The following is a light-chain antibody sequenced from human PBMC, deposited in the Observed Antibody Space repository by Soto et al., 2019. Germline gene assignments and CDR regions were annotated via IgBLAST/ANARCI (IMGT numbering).Light chain of an antibody. Sequence: ERVMTQSPVTLSVSPGERSTLSCRASQSVRSNLAWYQQKPGQAPSLLIYDASNRATGIPARFSGSGSGTVFTLTISRLEPEDFAVYYCQQYGSSGTFGQGTKVDIK. CDR2: DAS. V-gene: IGKV3-20*01. CDR3: QQYGSSGT. CDR1: QSVRSN. J-gene: IGKJ1*01.